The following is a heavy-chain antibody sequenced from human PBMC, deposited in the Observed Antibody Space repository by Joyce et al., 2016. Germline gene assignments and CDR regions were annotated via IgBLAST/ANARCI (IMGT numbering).Heavy chain of an antibody. V-gene: IGHV4-61*01. Sequence: QVQLQESGPGLVRPSETLSLTCTVSGGSVTRGSYYWSWIRQSPGKGLEWSGYIYHSGSTNYNPALKSRVTISIDTSKNQFSLRLNSVTAADTAVYYCARHYWLDPWGQGTLVTVSS. CDR1: GGSVTRGSYY. CDR2: IYHSGST. J-gene: IGHJ5*02. CDR3: ARHYWLDP.